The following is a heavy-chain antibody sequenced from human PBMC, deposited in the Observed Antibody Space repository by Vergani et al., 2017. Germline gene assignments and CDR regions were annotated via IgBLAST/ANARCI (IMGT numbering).Heavy chain of an antibody. CDR1: GFSFSSHA. CDR2: ISNDGSKK. D-gene: IGHD3-10*01. CDR3: AKAGSVTSGSLQYNFYMDV. Sequence: QVQLVESGGGLVKPGRSLRLSCAASGFSFSSHAIHWVRQAPGKGLEWVAVISNDGSKKYYADSVKGRFTISRDNSKNTLDLQMNSLRTQDTAVYYCAKAGSVTSGSLQYNFYMDVWGKGTTVTVS. V-gene: IGHV3-30*18. J-gene: IGHJ6*03.